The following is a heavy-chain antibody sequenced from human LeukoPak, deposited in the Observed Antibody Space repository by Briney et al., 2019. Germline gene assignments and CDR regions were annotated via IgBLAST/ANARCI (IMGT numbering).Heavy chain of an antibody. J-gene: IGHJ4*02. Sequence: TPSETLSLTCTVSGGSISTYYWSWIRQPPGKGLEWIASIYQCGNTYYNPSLKSRVTISVDTSKNQFSLKLSSVTAADTAVYFCARARYSYGHSDIWGQGTLVSVSS. CDR2: IYQCGNT. CDR1: GGSISTYY. V-gene: IGHV4-39*01. CDR3: ARARYSYGHSDI. D-gene: IGHD5-18*01.